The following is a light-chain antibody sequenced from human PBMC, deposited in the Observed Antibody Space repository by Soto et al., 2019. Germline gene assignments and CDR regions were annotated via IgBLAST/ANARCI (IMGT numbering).Light chain of an antibody. Sequence: QSVLTQPPSVSEAPRQRVTISCTGSSCNIGNNDVDWYQQLPGQAPTIVIYYDDLLPSAVSDRFSGSKSGISTSLAISDLQSDDEADYYCSTCYDSRSTYVFGPGTKLTVL. CDR3: STCYDSRSTYV. CDR2: YDD. V-gene: IGLV1-36*01. J-gene: IGLJ1*01. CDR1: SCNIGNND.